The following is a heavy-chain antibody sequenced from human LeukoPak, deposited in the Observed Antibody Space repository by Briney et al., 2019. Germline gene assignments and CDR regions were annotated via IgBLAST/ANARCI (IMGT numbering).Heavy chain of an antibody. V-gene: IGHV3-30*18. D-gene: IGHD5-18*01. CDR1: GFTFSSYE. J-gene: IGHJ4*02. CDR3: AKDPTAVALLPLSFDY. Sequence: QPGGSLRLSCAASGFTFSSYEMNWVRQAPGKGLEWVAVISYDGSYKFYADSVKGRFTISRDNSKNTLYLQMSSLRAEDTAVYYCAKDPTAVALLPLSFDYWGQGTLVTVSS. CDR2: ISYDGSYK.